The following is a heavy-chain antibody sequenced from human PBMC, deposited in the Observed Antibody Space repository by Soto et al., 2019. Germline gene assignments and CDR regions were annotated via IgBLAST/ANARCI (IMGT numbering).Heavy chain of an antibody. J-gene: IGHJ6*02. Sequence: EVHLVESGGGLVQPGGSLSLSCAASGFTFSTYWLTWVRQPPGKGQEWVANIKQDGSDKYYVDSVKGRFTISRDNAKNSLFVQMNSLSAEDTAVYYCARLTIAARPDYYGMDVWGQGTTVTVSS. CDR1: GFTFSTYW. V-gene: IGHV3-7*01. D-gene: IGHD6-6*01. CDR3: ARLTIAARPDYYGMDV. CDR2: IKQDGSDK.